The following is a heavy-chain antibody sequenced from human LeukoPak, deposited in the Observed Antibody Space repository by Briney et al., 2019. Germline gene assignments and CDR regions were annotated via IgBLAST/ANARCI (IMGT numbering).Heavy chain of an antibody. D-gene: IGHD4-23*01. CDR1: GFTFSGYG. CDR2: ISSDGSNT. Sequence: QPGGSLRLSCAASGFTFSGYGMHWVRQAPGKGLEWVAVISSDGSNTYYADSVKGQFTISRDNSKNTLYLQMNSLRAEDTAVCYCAKERGGGYFDYWGQGTLLTVSS. CDR3: AKERGGGYFDY. J-gene: IGHJ4*02. V-gene: IGHV3-30*18.